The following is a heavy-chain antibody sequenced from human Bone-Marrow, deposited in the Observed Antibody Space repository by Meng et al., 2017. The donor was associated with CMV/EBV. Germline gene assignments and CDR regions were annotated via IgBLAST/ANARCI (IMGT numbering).Heavy chain of an antibody. V-gene: IGHV4-34*01. CDR1: GGFSSNYY. CDR2: INHSGNT. D-gene: IGHD2-21*01. Sequence: GSLRLSCGVYGGFSSNYYWTWIRQSPGEGLEWIGEINHSGNTNYNPSLAARVTISVDTSKRQFSLSLNSVTAADTAVYYCARGQPKIVVVATSNGLDVWGQWNTVNVYS. CDR3: ARGQPKIVVVATSNGLDV. J-gene: IGHJ6*02.